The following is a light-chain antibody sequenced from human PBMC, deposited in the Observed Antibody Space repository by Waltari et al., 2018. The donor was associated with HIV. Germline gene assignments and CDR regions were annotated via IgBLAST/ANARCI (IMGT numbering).Light chain of an antibody. CDR1: SHDGGGYKS. CDR3: SSYASTSTRV. CDR2: EVS. J-gene: IGLJ3*02. Sequence: QSALTQPASVSGSPGHSITLSCTGTSHDGGGYKSVPWYQQHPGKAPKVVIYEVSNRPSGVSNRFSGSKSGNTASLTISGLQAEDEADYYCSSYASTSTRVFGGGTKLTVL. V-gene: IGLV2-14*01.